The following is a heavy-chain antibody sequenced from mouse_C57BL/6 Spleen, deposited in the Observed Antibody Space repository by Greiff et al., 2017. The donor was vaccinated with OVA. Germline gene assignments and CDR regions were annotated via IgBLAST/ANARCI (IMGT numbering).Heavy chain of an antibody. CDR3: TPNYYGSSSWYFDV. V-gene: IGHV14-4*01. J-gene: IGHJ1*03. CDR1: GFNIKDDY. CDR2: IDPENGDT. Sequence: EVQLQQSGAELVRPGASVKLSCTASGFNIKDDYMHWVKQRPEQGLEWIGWIDPENGDTEYASKFQGKATITADTSSNTAYLQLSSLTSEDTAVYYSTPNYYGSSSWYFDVWGTGTTVTVSS. D-gene: IGHD1-1*01.